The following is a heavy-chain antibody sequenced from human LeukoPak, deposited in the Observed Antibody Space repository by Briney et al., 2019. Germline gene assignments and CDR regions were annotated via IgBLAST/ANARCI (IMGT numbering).Heavy chain of an antibody. CDR3: AKDMSAHRITIFGVVIIPYGMDV. CDR2: IIPIFGTA. D-gene: IGHD3-3*01. CDR1: GGTFSSYA. J-gene: IGHJ6*02. Sequence: SVKVSCKASGGTFSSYAISWVRQAPGQGLEWMGGIIPIFGTANYAQKFQGRVTITADESTSTAYMELSSLRSEDTALYYCAKDMSAHRITIFGVVIIPYGMDVWGQGTTVTVSS. V-gene: IGHV1-69*01.